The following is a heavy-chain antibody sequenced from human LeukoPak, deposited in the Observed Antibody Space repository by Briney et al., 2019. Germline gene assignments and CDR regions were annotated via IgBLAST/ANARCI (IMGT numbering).Heavy chain of an antibody. Sequence: GGSLRLSCAASGFTFSSYSMNWVRQAPGKGLEWVSYISSSSSTIHYADSVKGRFTISRDNAKNSLYLQMNSLRDEDTAVYYCARAQAYCGGDCYFDYWGQGTLVTVSP. CDR2: ISSSSSTI. J-gene: IGHJ4*02. V-gene: IGHV3-48*02. D-gene: IGHD2-21*02. CDR1: GFTFSSYS. CDR3: ARAQAYCGGDCYFDY.